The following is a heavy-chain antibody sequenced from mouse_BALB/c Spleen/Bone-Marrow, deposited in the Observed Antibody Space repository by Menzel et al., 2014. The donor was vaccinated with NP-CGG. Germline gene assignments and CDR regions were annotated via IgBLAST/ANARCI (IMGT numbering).Heavy chain of an antibody. V-gene: IGHV5-17*02. J-gene: IGHJ2*01. CDR2: VSSDSGAI. Sequence: EVQGVESGGGLVQPGGSRKLSCAASGFTFSSFGMHWVRQAPEKGLEWIAYVSSDSGAIFYADTVKGRFTISRDNPKNTLFLQMTSLRSEDTAIYFCTRGGNWEDFDYWGQGITLTVSS. CDR1: GFTFSSFG. CDR3: TRGGNWEDFDY. D-gene: IGHD4-1*01.